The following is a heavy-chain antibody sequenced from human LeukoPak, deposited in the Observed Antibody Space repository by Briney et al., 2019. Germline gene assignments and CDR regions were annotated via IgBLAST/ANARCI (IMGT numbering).Heavy chain of an antibody. V-gene: IGHV3-21*01. J-gene: IGHJ6*02. D-gene: IGHD3-22*01. CDR2: ISSSSSYI. CDR3: ARGPYDSSGFSPLPGMDV. Sequence: PGGSLRLSCAASGFTFSSYSMNWVRQAPGKGLEWVSSISSSSSYIYYADSVKGRFTISRDNAKNSLYLQMNSLRAEDTAVYYCARGPYDSSGFSPLPGMDVWGQGTTVTVSS. CDR1: GFTFSSYS.